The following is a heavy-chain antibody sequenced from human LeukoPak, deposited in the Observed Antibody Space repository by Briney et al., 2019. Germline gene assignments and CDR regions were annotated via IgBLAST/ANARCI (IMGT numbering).Heavy chain of an antibody. CDR2: ISHSGST. D-gene: IGHD3-10*01. V-gene: IGHV4-34*01. CDR3: ARRITMVRGVGYYYGMDV. CDR1: GGSFSGYY. J-gene: IGHJ6*04. Sequence: SETLSLTCAVYGGSFSGYYWSWIRQPPGKGLEWIGEISHSGSTNYNPSLKSRVTISVDTSKNQFSLKLSSVTAADTAVYYCARRITMVRGVGYYYGMDVWGKGTTVTVSS.